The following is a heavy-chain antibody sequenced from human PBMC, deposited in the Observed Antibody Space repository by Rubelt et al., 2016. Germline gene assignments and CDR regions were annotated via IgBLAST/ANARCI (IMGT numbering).Heavy chain of an antibody. CDR2: INPNRCGT. V-gene: IGHV1-2*02. CDR3: ARFAIGGHSSGYLFDY. CDR1: GYTFTGYY. Sequence: QVQLVQSGAEVKKPGASVKVSCKASGYTFTGYYMHWVRQAPGQGLEWMGWINPNRCGTNYAQKFQGRVTMTRETSISTAYMELSRLRSDDTAVYYCARFAIGGHSSGYLFDYWGQGTLVTVSS. J-gene: IGHJ4*02. D-gene: IGHD3-22*01.